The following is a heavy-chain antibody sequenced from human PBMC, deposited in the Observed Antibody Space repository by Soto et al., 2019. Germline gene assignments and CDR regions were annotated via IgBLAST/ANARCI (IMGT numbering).Heavy chain of an antibody. D-gene: IGHD3-10*01. CDR1: GFAFSTYA. CDR3: ARDNYGSGKSVDY. V-gene: IGHV3-33*01. CDR2: IWYEGSNK. J-gene: IGHJ4*02. Sequence: QVQLVDSGGGVVQPGRSLRLSCAASGFAFSTYAMHWVRQAPGSGLEWVAVIWYEGSNKYYADSVKGRFTISRDNSKNTLYLQMNSLRAEDTAVYYCARDNYGSGKSVDYWGQGTLVTVSS.